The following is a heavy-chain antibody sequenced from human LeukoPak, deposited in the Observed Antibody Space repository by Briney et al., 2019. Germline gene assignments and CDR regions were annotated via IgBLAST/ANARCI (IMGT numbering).Heavy chain of an antibody. Sequence: GGSLRLSCAASGFTLGNYAMSWVRQAPGKGLEWVPVISASGRNTYYSDSAKGQFTISRDNSKNTLYLQMSSLRAEDTAVYYCVRRGSNYPYYMDVWGKGTTVTVSS. CDR3: VRRGSNYPYYMDV. CDR2: ISASGRNT. D-gene: IGHD4-11*01. CDR1: GFTLGNYA. J-gene: IGHJ6*03. V-gene: IGHV3-23*01.